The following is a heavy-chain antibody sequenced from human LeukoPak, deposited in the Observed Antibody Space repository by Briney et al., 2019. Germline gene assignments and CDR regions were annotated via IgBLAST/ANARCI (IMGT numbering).Heavy chain of an antibody. Sequence: SETLSLTCTVSGGSISSYYWSWIRQPPGKGLEWIGEINHSGNTNYNPSLKSRVTISVDTSKNQFSLKVTSVTAADTAVYYCARPAVTQSWDRSRSFDSWGQGTLVTVSS. CDR1: GGSISSYY. D-gene: IGHD6-25*01. CDR2: INHSGNT. V-gene: IGHV4-34*01. J-gene: IGHJ4*02. CDR3: ARPAVTQSWDRSRSFDS.